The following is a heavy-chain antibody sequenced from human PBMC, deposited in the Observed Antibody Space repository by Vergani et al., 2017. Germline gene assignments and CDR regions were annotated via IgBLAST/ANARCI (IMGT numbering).Heavy chain of an antibody. V-gene: IGHV1-69*01. CDR2: IIPIFGTA. CDR1: GGTFSSYA. Sequence: QVQLVESGAEVKKPGSSVKVSCKASGGTFSSYAISWVRQAPGQGLEWMGGIIPIFGTANYAQKFQGRVTITADESTSTAYMELSSLRSEDTAVYYGARMGGGIAARPTPGYWGQGTLVTVSS. D-gene: IGHD6-6*01. J-gene: IGHJ4*02. CDR3: ARMGGGIAARPTPGY.